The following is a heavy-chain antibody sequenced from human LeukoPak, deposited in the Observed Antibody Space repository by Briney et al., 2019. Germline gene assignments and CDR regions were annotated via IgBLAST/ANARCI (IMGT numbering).Heavy chain of an antibody. CDR1: GFTFSDYY. Sequence: GGSLRLSCAASGFTFSDYYLSWIRQAQGKGLEWVSSISSSGSTIYYADSVKGRFTISRDNAKNSLYLQMNSLRAEDTAVYYCASGPVAAYYYYYYMDVWGKGTTVTVSS. CDR3: ASGPVAAYYYYYYMDV. V-gene: IGHV3-11*01. J-gene: IGHJ6*03. D-gene: IGHD6-19*01. CDR2: ISSSGSTI.